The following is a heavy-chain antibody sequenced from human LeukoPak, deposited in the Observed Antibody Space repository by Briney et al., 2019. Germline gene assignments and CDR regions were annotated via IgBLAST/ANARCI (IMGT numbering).Heavy chain of an antibody. CDR2: ISYDGSNK. D-gene: IGHD2-8*01. J-gene: IGHJ4*02. Sequence: GGSLRLSCAASGFTFSSYAMHWVRQAPGKGLEWVAVISYDGSNKYYADSVKGRFTISRDNSKNTLYLQMNSLRAEDTAVYYCAREGPSMTLDYWGQGTLVTVSS. CDR3: AREGPSMTLDY. CDR1: GFTFSSYA. V-gene: IGHV3-30-3*01.